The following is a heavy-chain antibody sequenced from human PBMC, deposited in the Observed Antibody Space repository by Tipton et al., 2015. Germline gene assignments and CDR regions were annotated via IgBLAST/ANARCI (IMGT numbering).Heavy chain of an antibody. Sequence: QLVQSGAEVKKPGSSVNVSCKASGGTFSNSAISWVRQAPGQGLECVGGTIPMFGLANYAQKFQGRVTITADKSTNTAYMELRSLTSEDTAVYYCARVLSNFGVGTTGYLDLWGQGTLVSVSS. V-gene: IGHV1-69*17. CDR1: GGTFSNSA. J-gene: IGHJ4*02. CDR3: ARVLSNFGVGTTGYLDL. CDR2: TIPMFGLA. D-gene: IGHD3-3*01.